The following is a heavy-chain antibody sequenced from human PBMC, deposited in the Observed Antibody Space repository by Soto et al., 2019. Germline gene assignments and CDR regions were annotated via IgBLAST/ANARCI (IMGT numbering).Heavy chain of an antibody. Sequence: QVQLVQSGAEVTTPGSSVKVSCKASVGTVSSYTINWVRQAPGQGLEWMGGIIPIFDTANYAQKFQGRVTITADESTSTSYMEVSSLRSEDTAVYYCARNGTLTGYAYGMDVWGQGTTVTVSS. CDR1: VGTVSSYT. D-gene: IGHD5-12*01. CDR3: ARNGTLTGYAYGMDV. V-gene: IGHV1-69*01. J-gene: IGHJ6*02. CDR2: IIPIFDTA.